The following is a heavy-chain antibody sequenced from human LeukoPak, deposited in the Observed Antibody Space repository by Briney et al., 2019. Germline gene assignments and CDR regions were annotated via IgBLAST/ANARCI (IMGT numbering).Heavy chain of an antibody. CDR3: AKDDAWLQYND. CDR1: GFTFSSYT. Sequence: GGSLRLSCAASGFTFSSYTMSWVRQAPGKGLEWVSGISPSGDIKYYVDSVKGRFTVSRDNSKNTLYLQINSLRDEDTAVYYCAKDDAWLQYNDWGQGTLVTVSS. V-gene: IGHV3-23*01. CDR2: ISPSGDIK. D-gene: IGHD5-24*01. J-gene: IGHJ4*02.